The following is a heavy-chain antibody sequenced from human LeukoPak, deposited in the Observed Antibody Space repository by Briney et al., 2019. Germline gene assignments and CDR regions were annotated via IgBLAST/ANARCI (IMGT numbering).Heavy chain of an antibody. V-gene: IGHV5-51*01. D-gene: IGHD3-22*01. CDR1: GYSFTTYW. CDR3: AKRADSSGDYYLDY. CDR2: IYLGDSDT. Sequence: GESLKISCIVSGYSFTTYWIGWLRQMPGKGLEGMGIIYLGDSDTRYSPYFQGQVTISADKSLSTAYLQWSSLKASDTAIYYCAKRADSSGDYYLDYWGQGTLVTVSS. J-gene: IGHJ4*02.